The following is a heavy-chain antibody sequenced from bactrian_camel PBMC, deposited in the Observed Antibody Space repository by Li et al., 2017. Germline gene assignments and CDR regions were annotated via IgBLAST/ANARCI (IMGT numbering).Heavy chain of an antibody. CDR2: INSGGGTT. J-gene: IGHJ4*01. V-gene: IGHV3S1*01. CDR1: GFTFSSYW. D-gene: IGHD1*01. CDR3: ATGSLPSIGWSPLYYEYNS. Sequence: HVQLVESGGGLVQPGGSLRLSCAASGFTFSSYWMYWVRQAPGKGLEWVSTINSGGGTTYYADSVKGRFTISRDNAKNTVWLQMNSLKSEDTALYYCATGSLPSIGWSPLYYEYNSWGQGTQVTVS.